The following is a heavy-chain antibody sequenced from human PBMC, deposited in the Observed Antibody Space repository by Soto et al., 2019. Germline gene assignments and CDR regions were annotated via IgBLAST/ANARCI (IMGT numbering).Heavy chain of an antibody. V-gene: IGHV3-23*01. Sequence: ELQLLESGGGLVQPGGSLRLSCAASEFTFRNYAMTWVRQAPGKGLEWVSSIDGSGGGAYYSDSVKGRFTVSRDDSQNTLYLQMRSLRVDDTAVYYCAKDAVSANGAWDWFDPWGQGTLVTVSS. CDR2: IDGSGGGA. CDR1: EFTFRNYA. CDR3: AKDAVSANGAWDWFDP. D-gene: IGHD2-21*02. J-gene: IGHJ5*02.